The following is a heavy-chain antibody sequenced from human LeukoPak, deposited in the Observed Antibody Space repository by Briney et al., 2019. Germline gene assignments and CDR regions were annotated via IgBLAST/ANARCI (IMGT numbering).Heavy chain of an antibody. V-gene: IGHV3-7*01. Sequence: PGGSLRLSCAASGFTFSNYWMSWVRQAPGKGLEWVANIKEDGSAKYYVDSVKGRFTISRDNAKNSLYLQMNSLRAEDTAVYYCARARGYDYVEWNYYYYMDVWGKGTTVTVSS. D-gene: IGHD5-12*01. CDR1: GFTFSNYW. J-gene: IGHJ6*03. CDR2: IKEDGSAK. CDR3: ARARGYDYVEWNYYYYMDV.